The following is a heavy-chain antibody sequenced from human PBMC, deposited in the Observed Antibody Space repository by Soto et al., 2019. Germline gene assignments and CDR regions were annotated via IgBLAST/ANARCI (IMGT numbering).Heavy chain of an antibody. CDR3: ARGLSAARYYYYGMDV. D-gene: IGHD2-2*01. CDR1: GFTFSSYD. CDR2: IGTAGDT. Sequence: GGSLRLSFAASGFTFSSYDMHWVRQATSKGLEWVSAIGTAGDTYYPGSVKGRFTISRENAKNSLYLHMSSLRAGDTAVYYCARGLSAARYYYYGMDVWGQGTTVTVSS. J-gene: IGHJ6*02. V-gene: IGHV3-13*01.